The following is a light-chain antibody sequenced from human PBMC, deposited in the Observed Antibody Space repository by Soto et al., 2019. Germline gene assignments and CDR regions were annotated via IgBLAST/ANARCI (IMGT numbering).Light chain of an antibody. Sequence: EIVLTQSPGTLSLSPGERAALSCLASQSVSNYYLAWYQQKPGQAPRLLIYGASNRATGIPDRFSGSGSGTDFTLTISRLEPEDFATYYCQQYHSYSLTFGQGTKVDIK. V-gene: IGKV3-20*01. CDR3: QQYHSYSLT. CDR1: QSVSNYY. J-gene: IGKJ1*01. CDR2: GAS.